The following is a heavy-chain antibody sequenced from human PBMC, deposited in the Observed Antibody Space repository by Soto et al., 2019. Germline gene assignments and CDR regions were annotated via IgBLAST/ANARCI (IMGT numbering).Heavy chain of an antibody. D-gene: IGHD3-10*01. J-gene: IGHJ4*02. CDR2: ISGGGDTT. Sequence: EVQLLESGGGLVQPGGSLRLSCAASGFTFYNYAMTWVRQAPGKGLEWVSAISGGGDTTSYADSVKGRFTVSRDGSKNTLYLQMSSLRAEDTALYYSAKGRGGSGSLTPRVDFWGQGTLVTVSS. CDR1: GFTFYNYA. V-gene: IGHV3-23*01. CDR3: AKGRGGSGSLTPRVDF.